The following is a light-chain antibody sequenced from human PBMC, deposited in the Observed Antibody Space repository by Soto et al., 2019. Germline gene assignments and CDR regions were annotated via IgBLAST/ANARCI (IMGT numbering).Light chain of an antibody. V-gene: IGKV3-15*01. Sequence: EIVMTQSPATLSVSPGDRTTLSCRTRRSVSSNLAWYQQKPCQAPRLLIYGASTRATGITARFSGSGSGTDCTLSISRAQSEDFAVYDWQQYNNWPTWTFGHGTKVEIE. J-gene: IGKJ1*01. CDR3: QQYNNWPTWT. CDR1: RSVSSN. CDR2: GAS.